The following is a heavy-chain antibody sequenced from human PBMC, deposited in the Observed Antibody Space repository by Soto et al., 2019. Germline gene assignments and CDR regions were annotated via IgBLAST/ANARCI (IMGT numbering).Heavy chain of an antibody. J-gene: IGHJ6*02. CDR2: ISSSSSYI. CDR3: ARDGRGYYYYGMDV. D-gene: IGHD2-15*01. Sequence: GGSLRLSCAASGFTFSSYSMNWVRQAPGKGLEWVSSISSSSSYIYYADSVKGRFTISRDNAKNSLYLQMNSLRAEDTAVYYCARDGRGYYYYGMDVWGQGTTVTVSS. CDR1: GFTFSSYS. V-gene: IGHV3-21*01.